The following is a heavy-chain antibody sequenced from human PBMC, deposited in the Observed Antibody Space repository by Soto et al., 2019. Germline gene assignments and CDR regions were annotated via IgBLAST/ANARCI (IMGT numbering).Heavy chain of an antibody. CDR2: IIPILGIA. D-gene: IGHD5-12*01. CDR3: ARALDSGYDSPFDY. J-gene: IGHJ4*02. V-gene: IGHV1-69*02. CDR1: GGTFSSYT. Sequence: GASVKVSCKASGGTFSSYTISWVRQAPGQGLEWMGRIIPILGIANYAQKFQGRVTITADKSTSTAYMELSSLRSEDTAVYYCARALDSGYDSPFDYWGQGTLVTVSS.